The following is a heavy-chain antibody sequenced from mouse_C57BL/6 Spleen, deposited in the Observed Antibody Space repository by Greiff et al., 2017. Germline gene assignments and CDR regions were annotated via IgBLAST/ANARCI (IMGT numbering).Heavy chain of an antibody. J-gene: IGHJ2*01. CDR3: ARDGPDY. CDR2: INPSTGGT. V-gene: IGHV1-42*01. D-gene: IGHD1-1*01. Sequence: VQLKESGPELVKPGASVKISCKASGYSFTGYYMNWVKQSPEKSLEWIGEINPSTGGTTYNQKFKAKATLTVDKSSSTAYMQLKSLTSEDSAVYYCARDGPDYWGQGTTLTVSS. CDR1: GYSFTGYY.